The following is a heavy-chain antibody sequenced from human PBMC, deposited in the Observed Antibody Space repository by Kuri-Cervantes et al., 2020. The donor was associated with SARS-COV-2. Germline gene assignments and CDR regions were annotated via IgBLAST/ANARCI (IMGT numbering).Heavy chain of an antibody. J-gene: IGHJ6*02. D-gene: IGHD2-8*01. CDR3: ARPDCTINGVCFMDV. CDR1: GFTFSSYA. Sequence: LSLTCAASGFTFSSYAMHWVRQAPGKGLEWVALISYGGTNKFYADSVKGRFTISRDNSRNTLYLQMNSLRAEDTAVFYCARPDCTINGVCFMDVWGQGTTVTDSS. CDR2: ISYGGTNK. V-gene: IGHV3-30-3*01.